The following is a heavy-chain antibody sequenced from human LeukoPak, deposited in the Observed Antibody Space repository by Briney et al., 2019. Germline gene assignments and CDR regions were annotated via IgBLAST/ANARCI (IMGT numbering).Heavy chain of an antibody. CDR3: ARASGYSGYPFDY. CDR2: IYHSGST. V-gene: IGHV4-38-2*02. CDR1: GYSISSGYY. D-gene: IGHD5-12*01. J-gene: IGHJ4*02. Sequence: KPSETLSLTCTVSGYSISSGYYWGWIRRPPGKGLEWIGSIYHSGSTNYNPSLKSRVTISVDTSKNQFSLKLSSVTAADTAVYYCARASGYSGYPFDYWGQGTLVTVSS.